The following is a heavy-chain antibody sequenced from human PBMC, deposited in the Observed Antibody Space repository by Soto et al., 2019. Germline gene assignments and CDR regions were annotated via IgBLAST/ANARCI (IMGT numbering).Heavy chain of an antibody. D-gene: IGHD6-13*01. Sequence: GESLRLSCAGSGFTFSGYAMTWVRQAPGKGLEWVSAISGSGTNPYYADSVKGRFTISRDNSKNTLYLQMNGLRAEDTAVYYCAKDVMYSSSWYYFDYWGQGTLVTVSS. CDR3: AKDVMYSSSWYYFDY. V-gene: IGHV3-23*01. J-gene: IGHJ4*02. CDR1: GFTFSGYA. CDR2: ISGSGTNP.